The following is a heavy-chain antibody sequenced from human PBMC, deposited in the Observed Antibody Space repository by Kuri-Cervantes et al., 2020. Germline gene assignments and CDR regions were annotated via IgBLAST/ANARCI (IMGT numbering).Heavy chain of an antibody. D-gene: IGHD1/OR15-1a*01. CDR1: GYTFTSYY. J-gene: IGHJ3*02. CDR3: ARETWNKGGGAFDI. Sequence: ASVKVSCKASGYTFTSYYMHWVRQAPGQGLEWMGIINPSGGSTSYAQKFQGRVTITADKSTSTAYMELSSLRSEDTAVYYCARETWNKGGGAFDIWGQGTMVTVSS. V-gene: IGHV1-46*01. CDR2: INPSGGST.